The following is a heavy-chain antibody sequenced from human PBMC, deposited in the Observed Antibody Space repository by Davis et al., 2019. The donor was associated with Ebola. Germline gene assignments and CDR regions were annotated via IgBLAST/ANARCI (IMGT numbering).Heavy chain of an antibody. V-gene: IGHV3-48*02. CDR2: ITGTSSTI. J-gene: IGHJ4*02. CDR1: GFTFSSFS. CDR3: ARNRAGAAYFDY. Sequence: PGGSLRLSCAASGFTFSSFSMNWVRQAPGKGLEWISYITGTSSTINYADSVKGRFTISRDNAKNSVYLQMNSLRDEDTAVYYCARNRAGAAYFDYWGQGTLVTVSS. D-gene: IGHD1-26*01.